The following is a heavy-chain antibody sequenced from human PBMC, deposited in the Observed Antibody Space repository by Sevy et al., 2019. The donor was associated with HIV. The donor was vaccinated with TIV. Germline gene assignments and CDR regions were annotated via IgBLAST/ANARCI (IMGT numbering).Heavy chain of an antibody. Sequence: TLSLTCAVSGGSISSGGYSWSWIRQPPGKGLEWIGYIYHSGSTYYNPSLKSRVTISVDRSKNQFSLKLSSVTAADTAVYYCARGIRGYSYGYFDYWGQGTLVTVSS. CDR3: ARGIRGYSYGYFDY. CDR2: IYHSGST. CDR1: GGSISSGGYS. J-gene: IGHJ4*02. D-gene: IGHD5-18*01. V-gene: IGHV4-30-2*01.